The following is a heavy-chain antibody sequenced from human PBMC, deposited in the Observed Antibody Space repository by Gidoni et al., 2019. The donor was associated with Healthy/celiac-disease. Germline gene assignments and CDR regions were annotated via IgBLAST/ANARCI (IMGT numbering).Heavy chain of an antibody. J-gene: IGHJ3*02. CDR3: ARRALAYCGGDCFDAFDI. Sequence: EVQLVESGGGLVQPGGSLRLSFAASAFTFPNSSRNWVRQAPGKGLEWVSYISSSSSTIYYADSVKGRFTIYRDNAKNSLYLQMNSLRAEDTAVYYCARRALAYCGGDCFDAFDIWGQGTMVTVSS. CDR2: ISSSSSTI. V-gene: IGHV3-48*01. CDR1: AFTFPNSS. D-gene: IGHD2-21*02.